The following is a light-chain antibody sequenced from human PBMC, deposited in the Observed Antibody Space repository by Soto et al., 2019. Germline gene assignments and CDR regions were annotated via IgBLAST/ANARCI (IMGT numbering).Light chain of an antibody. CDR3: QQNSITPLT. CDR2: AAS. V-gene: IGKV1-39*01. Sequence: DIQMTQSPSSLSASVGDRVTITCRASRSFTTFLNLYQQKPGKSPKLLLYAASSLQSGVPSRFSGSGSGTDFTLTISSLQPEDFATYYCQQNSITPLTFGQGTKVDIK. CDR1: RSFTTF. J-gene: IGKJ1*01.